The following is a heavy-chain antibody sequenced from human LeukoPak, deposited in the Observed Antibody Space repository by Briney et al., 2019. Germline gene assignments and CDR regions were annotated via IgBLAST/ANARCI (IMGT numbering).Heavy chain of an antibody. D-gene: IGHD6-13*01. CDR2: ISGSGNT. CDR3: ANSERSSWNYYFDY. Sequence: PGGSLRLSCAASGFTFSSYAMSWVRQAPGKGLEWVSVISGSGNTFYADSVKGRFTISRDNSKNTLYLQMNSLRAEDTAVYYCANSERSSWNYYFDYWGQGTLVTVSS. J-gene: IGHJ4*02. CDR1: GFTFSSYA. V-gene: IGHV3-23*01.